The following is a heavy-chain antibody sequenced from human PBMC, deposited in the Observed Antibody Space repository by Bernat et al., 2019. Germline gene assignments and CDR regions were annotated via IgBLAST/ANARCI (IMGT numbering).Heavy chain of an antibody. CDR3: ARADRPYYDFWSDENYYYYYMDV. Sequence: EVQLLESGGGLVQPGGSLRLSCAASGFTFSSYAMSWVRQAPGKGLEWVSSISSSSSYIYYADSVKGRFTISRDNAKNSLYLQMNSLRAEDTAVYYCARADRPYYDFWSDENYYYYYMDVWGKGTTVTVSS. CDR2: ISSSSSYI. J-gene: IGHJ6*03. D-gene: IGHD3-3*01. CDR1: GFTFSSYA. V-gene: IGHV3-21*01.